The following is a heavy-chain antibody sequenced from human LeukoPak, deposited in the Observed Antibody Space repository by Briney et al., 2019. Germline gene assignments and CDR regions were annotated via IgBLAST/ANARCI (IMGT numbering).Heavy chain of an antibody. V-gene: IGHV1-69*13. CDR2: IIPIFGTA. CDR3: ARDKGSYRFYYFDY. CDR1: GGTFRSYA. J-gene: IGHJ4*02. D-gene: IGHD1-26*01. Sequence: APVKVSCKASGGTFRSYAINWVRQASGQGLEWMGGIIPIFGTANYAQKFQGRVTITADESTSTAYMELSSLRSEDTAVYYCARDKGSYRFYYFDYWGQGTLVTVSS.